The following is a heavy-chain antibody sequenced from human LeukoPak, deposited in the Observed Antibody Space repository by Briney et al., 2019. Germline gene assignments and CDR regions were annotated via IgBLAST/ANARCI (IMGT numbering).Heavy chain of an antibody. CDR3: AKGVRGPDY. J-gene: IGHJ4*02. CDR2: ISGSGGST. V-gene: IGHV3-23*01. CDR1: GFTFSRYA. Sequence: PGGSLCLSCTVSGFTFSRYAMSWARRSPGKGLEWVSAISGSGGSTYYADSVKGRFTISRDNSKNTLYLQMNSLRAEDTAVYYCAKGVRGPDYWGQGTLVTVSS.